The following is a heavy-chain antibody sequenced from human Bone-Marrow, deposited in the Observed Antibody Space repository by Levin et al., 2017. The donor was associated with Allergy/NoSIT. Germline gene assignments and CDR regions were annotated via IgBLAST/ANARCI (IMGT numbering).Heavy chain of an antibody. CDR3: GRDRGDTVSAGLFDY. D-gene: IGHD2-2*01. J-gene: IGHJ4*02. CDR1: GGTFRSYA. CDR2: IIPIFGTA. Sequence: SVKVSCKASGGTFRSYAISWVRQAPGQGLEWMGGIIPIFGTANYAQKFQGRVTITADESTSTAYMELSSLRSEDTAVYYCGRDRGDTVSAGLFDYWGQGTLVTVSS. V-gene: IGHV1-69*13.